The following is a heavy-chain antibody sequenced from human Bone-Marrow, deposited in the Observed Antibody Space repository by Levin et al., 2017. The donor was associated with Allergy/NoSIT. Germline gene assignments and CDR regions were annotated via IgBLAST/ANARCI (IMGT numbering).Heavy chain of an antibody. CDR2: ISGSGGST. D-gene: IGHD1-1*01. CDR1: EFTFSNYA. J-gene: IGHJ5*02. Sequence: PGESLKISCVASEFTFSNYAMSWVRQAPGKGLEWVSTISGSGGSTYYAGSVKGRFTISRDNSKNTLYVEMNSLRAEDTAVYFCAKDPLYASRWNEEYITWGQGTLVTVSS. CDR3: AKDPLYASRWNEEYIT. V-gene: IGHV3-23*01.